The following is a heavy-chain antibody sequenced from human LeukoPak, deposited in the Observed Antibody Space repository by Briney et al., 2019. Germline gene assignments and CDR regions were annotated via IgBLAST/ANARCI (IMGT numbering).Heavy chain of an antibody. Sequence: SETLSLTCTVSGGSISSYYWSWIRQPPGKGLEWIGYIYYSGSTNYNPSLKSRVTISVDTSKNQFSLKLSSVTAADTAVYYCARRDSDRGFAGGDYFGQGTLVTVSS. CDR3: ARRDSDRGFAGGDY. V-gene: IGHV4-59*08. CDR1: GGSISSYY. CDR2: IYYSGST. D-gene: IGHD3-22*01. J-gene: IGHJ4*02.